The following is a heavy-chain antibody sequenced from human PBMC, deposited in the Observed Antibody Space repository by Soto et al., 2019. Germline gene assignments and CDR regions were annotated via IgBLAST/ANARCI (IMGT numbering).Heavy chain of an antibody. CDR1: GFTFSNYW. CDR2: ISFDGTST. Sequence: EEQLVESGGGLVQPGGSLILSCAACGFTFSNYWMHWVRQAPGKGLVWVSRISFDGTSTTSADSVKGRVLISRDNAKYTLFLQMNYLRADDTAMYYCVRDRRLRGHPFDIWGQGTFFTFSS. D-gene: IGHD2-21*02. J-gene: IGHJ3*02. V-gene: IGHV3-74*03. CDR3: VRDRRLRGHPFDI.